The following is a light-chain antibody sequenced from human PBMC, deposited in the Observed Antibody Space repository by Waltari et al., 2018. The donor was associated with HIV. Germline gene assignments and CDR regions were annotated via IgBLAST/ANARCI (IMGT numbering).Light chain of an antibody. CDR3: QQYDESPVT. J-gene: IGKJ1*01. Sequence: CRARQSVGSNSLGWFRQRGGQPHRLLSYRASNRASGGPDRFVGSGSVRDFSLIISRLEPEDFAVYYCQQYDESPVTFGQGTKVEF. CDR1: QSVGSNS. V-gene: IGKV3-20*01. CDR2: RAS.